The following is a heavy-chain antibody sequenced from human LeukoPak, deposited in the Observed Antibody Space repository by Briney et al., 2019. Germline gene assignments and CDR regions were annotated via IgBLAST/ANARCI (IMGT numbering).Heavy chain of an antibody. CDR1: GGSISSSSHG. CDR2: IYYSGSP. V-gene: IGHV4-39*01. CDR3: ARPSSSGNYYY. Sequence: SETLSLTFTVAGGSISSSSHGSGWIRQPPGKGLEWIGSIYYSGSPSYNPSLKSRVTISVDTSKNQLSLKLSSVTAADTDVYYCARPSSSGNYYYWGQGTLVTVS. D-gene: IGHD1-26*01. J-gene: IGHJ4*02.